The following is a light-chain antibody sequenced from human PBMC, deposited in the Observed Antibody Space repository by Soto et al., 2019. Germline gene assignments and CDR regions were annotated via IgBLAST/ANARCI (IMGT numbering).Light chain of an antibody. J-gene: IGLJ1*01. V-gene: IGLV2-14*01. Sequence: QSVLTQPASVSGSPGQSITISCTGTSSDVGGYNYVSWYQQHPGKAPKLMIYEVSNRPSGVSNRFSGSKSGNTASLTISGLQAEDEADYYCSSYTSSIPYVFGTGTK. CDR3: SSYTSSIPYV. CDR1: SSDVGGYNY. CDR2: EVS.